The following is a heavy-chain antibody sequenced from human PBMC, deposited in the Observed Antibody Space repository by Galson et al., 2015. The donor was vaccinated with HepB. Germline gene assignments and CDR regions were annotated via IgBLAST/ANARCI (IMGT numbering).Heavy chain of an antibody. CDR3: ARDKRRIAVAAMGNAFDI. CDR1: GYTFTSYG. J-gene: IGHJ3*02. CDR2: ISAYNGNT. D-gene: IGHD6-19*01. V-gene: IGHV1-18*04. Sequence: SVKVSCKASGYTFTSYGISWVRQAPGQGLEWMGWISAYNGNTNYAQKLQGRVTMTTDTSTSTAYMELRSLRSDDTAVYYCARDKRRIAVAAMGNAFDIWGQGTMVTVSS.